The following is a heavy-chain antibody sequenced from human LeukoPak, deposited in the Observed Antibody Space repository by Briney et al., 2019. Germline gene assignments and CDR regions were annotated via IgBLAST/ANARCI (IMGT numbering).Heavy chain of an antibody. CDR2: INSDGSST. Sequence: PGGSLRLSCAASGFTFSSYWMHWVRQAPGEGMVWVSRINSDGSSTSYADSVKGRFTISRDNAKNTLYLQMNSLRAEDTAVYYCARAAAAAATDYWGQGTLVTVSS. J-gene: IGHJ4*02. CDR3: ARAAAAAATDY. D-gene: IGHD6-13*01. V-gene: IGHV3-74*01. CDR1: GFTFSSYW.